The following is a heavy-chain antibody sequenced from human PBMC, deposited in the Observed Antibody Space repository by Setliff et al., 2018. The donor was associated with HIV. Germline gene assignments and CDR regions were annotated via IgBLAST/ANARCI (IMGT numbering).Heavy chain of an antibody. Sequence: SETLSLTCTVSGGPFSSTSWSWIRQFPGQGLEWIGYIYYSGNTNYNPSLKSRVTISIDTSKNRFFLKLNSVTAADTAIYYCARDLHQPGYFYYVDVWGQGTRVTVSS. CDR2: IYYSGNT. CDR1: GGPFSSTS. CDR3: ARDLHQPGYFYYVDV. J-gene: IGHJ1*01. D-gene: IGHD3-16*01. V-gene: IGHV4-59*01.